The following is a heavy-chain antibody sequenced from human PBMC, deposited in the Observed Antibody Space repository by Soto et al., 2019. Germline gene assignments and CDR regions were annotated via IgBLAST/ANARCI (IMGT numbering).Heavy chain of an antibody. CDR2: IYYSGST. CDR1: GCSINSYY. CDR3: ARGLLRTKYDYYGMDV. J-gene: IGHJ6*02. Sequence: PSETLSLTCPVSGCSINSYYWSWIRQPPGKGLEWIGYIYYSGSTNYNPSLKSRVTISVDTSKNQFSLKLSSVTAADTAVYYCARGLLRTKYDYYGMDVWGQGTTVTVSS. V-gene: IGHV4-59*01. D-gene: IGHD3-10*01.